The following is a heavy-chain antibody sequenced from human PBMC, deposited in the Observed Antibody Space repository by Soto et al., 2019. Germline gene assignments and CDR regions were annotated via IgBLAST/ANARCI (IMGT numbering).Heavy chain of an antibody. Sequence: QVQLVESGGGVVQPGRSLRLSCVASGITFSSYVMHWVRQAPGKGLEWVAVIWYDGSNKYYADSVKGRFTISRDNSKNXLYLQMNSLRAEDTAVYYCARGREVYGDPYDGFDIWGQGTMVTVSS. J-gene: IGHJ3*02. CDR1: GITFSSYV. D-gene: IGHD4-17*01. V-gene: IGHV3-33*01. CDR3: ARGREVYGDPYDGFDI. CDR2: IWYDGSNK.